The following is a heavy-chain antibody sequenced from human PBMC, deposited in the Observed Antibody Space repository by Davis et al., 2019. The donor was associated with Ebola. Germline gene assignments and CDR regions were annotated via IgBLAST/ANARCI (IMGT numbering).Heavy chain of an antibody. Sequence: AASVKVSCKASGYTFTSYAMHWVRQAPGQRLEWMGWINAGNGNTKYSQKFQGRVTITRDTSASTDYMELSSLRSEDTAVYYCARGPKVDIVPKNWFDPWGQGTLVTVSS. CDR1: GYTFTSYA. V-gene: IGHV1-3*01. D-gene: IGHD2-2*03. CDR2: INAGNGNT. J-gene: IGHJ5*02. CDR3: ARGPKVDIVPKNWFDP.